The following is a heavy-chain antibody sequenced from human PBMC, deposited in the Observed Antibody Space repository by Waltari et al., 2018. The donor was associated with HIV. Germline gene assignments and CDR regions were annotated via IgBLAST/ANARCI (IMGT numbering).Heavy chain of an antibody. CDR3: ASLYNYVWGSPPPFDY. D-gene: IGHD3-16*01. CDR2: INGDGSST. Sequence: EVQLVESGGGLVQPGGSLRLSCAASGFTFSSYWMHWVRQAPGKGLVWVARINGDGSSTNDADSVKVRFTISRDNAKNTVYLQRNSLRAEDTALYYCASLYNYVWGSPPPFDYWGQGTLVTVSS. J-gene: IGHJ4*02. V-gene: IGHV3-74*01. CDR1: GFTFSSYW.